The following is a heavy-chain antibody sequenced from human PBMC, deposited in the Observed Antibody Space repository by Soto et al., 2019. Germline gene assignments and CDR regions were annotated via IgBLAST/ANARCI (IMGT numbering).Heavy chain of an antibody. CDR2: INAGNGNT. J-gene: IGHJ4*02. Sequence: ASVKVSCKASGYTFTSYAMHWVRQAPGQRLEWMGWINAGNGNTKYSQKFQGRVTITRDYSKNTLYLQMDSLRAEDTAVYYCARDGVGATVYFGYLDYWGQGALVTVSS. CDR1: GYTFTSYA. V-gene: IGHV1-3*01. CDR3: ARDGVGATVYFGYLDY. D-gene: IGHD1-26*01.